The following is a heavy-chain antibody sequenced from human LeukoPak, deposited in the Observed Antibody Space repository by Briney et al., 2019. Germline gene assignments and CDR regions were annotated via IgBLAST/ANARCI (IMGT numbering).Heavy chain of an antibody. CDR3: VKGRRVVVAATANDAFDI. D-gene: IGHD2-15*01. Sequence: GGSLRLSCSASGFTFSNYAMHWVRQAPGKGLQYVSAISSNGGNTYYADSVKGRFTISRDNSKSTLYLQMSSLRAEDTAVYYCVKGRRVVVAATANDAFDIWGQGTMVTVSS. V-gene: IGHV3-64D*09. J-gene: IGHJ3*02. CDR1: GFTFSNYA. CDR2: ISSNGGNT.